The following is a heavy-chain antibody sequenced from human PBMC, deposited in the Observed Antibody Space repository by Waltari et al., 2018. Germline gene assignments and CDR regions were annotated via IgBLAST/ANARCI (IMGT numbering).Heavy chain of an antibody. CDR3: ARVYSSSFDYYYYYYMDV. CDR1: GYSISSGYY. V-gene: IGHV4-38-2*01. Sequence: QVQLQESGPGLVKPSETLSLTCAVSGYSISSGYYWGWIRQPPGKGLEWIGSIYHGGRTYYNPSLKSRVTISVDTSKNQFSLKLSSVTAADTAVYYCARVYSSSFDYYYYYYMDVWGKGTTVTVSS. J-gene: IGHJ6*03. D-gene: IGHD6-13*01. CDR2: IYHGGRT.